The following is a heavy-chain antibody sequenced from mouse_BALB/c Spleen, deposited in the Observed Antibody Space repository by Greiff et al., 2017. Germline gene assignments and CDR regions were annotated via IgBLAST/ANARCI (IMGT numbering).Heavy chain of an antibody. J-gene: IGHJ4*01. V-gene: IGHV3-6*02. CDR2: ISYDGSN. CDR3: ARARSTMITTWAMDY. D-gene: IGHD2-4*01. Sequence: EVKLMESGPGLVKPSQSLSLTCSVTGYSITSGYYWNWIRQFPGNKLEWMGYISYDGSNNYNPSLKNRISITRDTSKNQFFLKLNSVTTEDTATYYCARARSTMITTWAMDYWGQGTSVTVSS. CDR1: GYSITSGYY.